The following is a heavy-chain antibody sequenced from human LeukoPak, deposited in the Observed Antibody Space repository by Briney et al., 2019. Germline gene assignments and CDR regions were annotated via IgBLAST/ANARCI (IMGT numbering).Heavy chain of an antibody. V-gene: IGHV4-34*01. CDR3: ARVRYSYSYYPYYYGMDV. CDR2: INHSGST. J-gene: IGHJ6*02. Sequence: SETLSLTCAVYGGSFSGYYWSWIRQPPGKGLEWIGEINHSGSTNYNPSLKSRVTISVDTSKNQFSLKLSSVTAADTAVYYCARVRYSYSYYPYYYGMDVWGQGTTVTVSS. D-gene: IGHD5-18*01. CDR1: GGSFSGYY.